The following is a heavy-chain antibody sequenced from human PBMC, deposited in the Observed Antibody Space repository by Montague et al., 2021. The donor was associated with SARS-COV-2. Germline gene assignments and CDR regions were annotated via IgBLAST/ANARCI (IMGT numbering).Heavy chain of an antibody. Sequence: SRTVSCVASVFTFRSYVMHLVRQAPAKGLEWMAVIWYDESKEYYSASVQGRFIISRDTSKDILFLQMSSLRVEDTAVYYCARGPKYSSGWTGYYYGLDVWGPGTTVTVSS. CDR2: IWYDESKE. D-gene: IGHD6-19*01. V-gene: IGHV3-33*01. J-gene: IGHJ6*02. CDR1: VFTFRSYV. CDR3: ARGPKYSSGWTGYYYGLDV.